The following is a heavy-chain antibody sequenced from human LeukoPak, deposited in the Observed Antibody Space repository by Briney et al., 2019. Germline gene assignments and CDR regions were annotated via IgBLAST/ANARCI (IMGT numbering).Heavy chain of an antibody. CDR3: ARDSSGWPFDY. V-gene: IGHV3-48*03. J-gene: IGHJ4*02. CDR1: GFTFSSYE. Sequence: GGSLRLPCAASGFTFSSYEMNWVRQAPGKGLEWVSYISSSGSTIYYADSVKGRFTISRDNAKNSLYLQMNSLRAEDTAVYYCARDSSGWPFDYWGQGTLVTVSS. D-gene: IGHD6-19*01. CDR2: ISSSGSTI.